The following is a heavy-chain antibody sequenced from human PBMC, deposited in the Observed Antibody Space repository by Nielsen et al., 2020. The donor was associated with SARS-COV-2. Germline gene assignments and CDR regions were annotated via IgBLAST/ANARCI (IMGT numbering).Heavy chain of an antibody. Sequence: GESLKISCKASGYSFTSYWIGWVRQMPGKGLEWMGIIYPGDSDTRYSPSFQGQVTISADKSISTAYLQWSSLKASDSATYYCASLKGYSGYDPFDYWGQGTRVTVSS. CDR2: IYPGDSDT. V-gene: IGHV5-51*01. CDR3: ASLKGYSGYDPFDY. J-gene: IGHJ4*02. D-gene: IGHD5-12*01. CDR1: GYSFTSYW.